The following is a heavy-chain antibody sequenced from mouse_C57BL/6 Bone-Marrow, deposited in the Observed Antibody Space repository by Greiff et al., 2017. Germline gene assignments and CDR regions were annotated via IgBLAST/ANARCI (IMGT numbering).Heavy chain of an antibody. V-gene: IGHV3-6*01. J-gene: IGHJ1*03. Sequence: ESGPGLVKPSQSLSLTCSVTGYSITSGYYWNWILQFPGNKLEWMGYISYDGSNNYNPSLKNRISITRDTSKNQFFLQLNSVTTEDTATYYCARGGYGNYWYFDVWGTGTTVTVSS. CDR3: ARGGYGNYWYFDV. CDR1: GYSITSGYY. CDR2: ISYDGSN. D-gene: IGHD2-1*01.